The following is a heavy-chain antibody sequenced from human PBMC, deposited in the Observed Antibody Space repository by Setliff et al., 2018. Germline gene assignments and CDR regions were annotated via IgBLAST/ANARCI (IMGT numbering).Heavy chain of an antibody. J-gene: IGHJ4*02. CDR2: ITTSGSTI. CDR1: GFTFRSYE. Sequence: GGSLRLSCAASGFTFRSYEMNWVRQAPGKGLEWISYITTSGSTIYYADSVKGRFTISRDNAKNSLYLQMNSLRAEDTAVYYCARDKDKDFDFWGQGTLVTISS. CDR3: ARDKDKDFDF. V-gene: IGHV3-48*03.